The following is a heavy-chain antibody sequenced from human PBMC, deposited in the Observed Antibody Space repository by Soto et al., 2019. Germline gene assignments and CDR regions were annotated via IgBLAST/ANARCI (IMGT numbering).Heavy chain of an antibody. CDR1: GFTFSSYG. V-gene: IGHV3-30*03. CDR3: ARSDCTGAYCYSWPFNYGVDV. Sequence: GGSLSLSCAASGFTFSSYGMHWVRQAPGKWLEWVAVISYDGSNKYYADSVKGRFTISRDNSKNTLYLQMNSLRAEDTAVYYCARSDCTGAYCYSWPFNYGVDVWGQGTTVTVSS. CDR2: ISYDGSNK. J-gene: IGHJ6*02. D-gene: IGHD2-21*02.